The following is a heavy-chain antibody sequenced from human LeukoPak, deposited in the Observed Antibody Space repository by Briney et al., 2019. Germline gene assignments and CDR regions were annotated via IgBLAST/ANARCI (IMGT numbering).Heavy chain of an antibody. CDR3: ARGYCSGTSCFGAFDM. J-gene: IGHJ3*02. D-gene: IGHD2-2*01. CDR1: SHW. CDR2: IGQDGTEK. V-gene: IGHV3-7*01. Sequence: SHWXSWVRQAPGKGLEWVANIGQDGTEKNYVDSVKGRFTISRDNAKNSLYLQMSSLRAEDTAVYHCARGYCSGTSCFGAFDMWGQGTM.